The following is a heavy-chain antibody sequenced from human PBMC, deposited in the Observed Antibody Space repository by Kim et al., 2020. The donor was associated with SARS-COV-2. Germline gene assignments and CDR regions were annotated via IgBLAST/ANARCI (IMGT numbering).Heavy chain of an antibody. CDR1: GGSISSSLYY. J-gene: IGHJ4*02. CDR2: ISYSACT. CDR3: PRQGGDYDILTKYYFDY. Sequence: SETLSLTCTVSGGSISSSLYYWGWIRQPPGKGLEWIGSISYSACTDYNPSLKIRVSISVDTSKNQFSLKLSSVTAADTAVYYCPRQGGDYDILTKYYFDYWGQGTLVTVSS. V-gene: IGHV4-39*01. D-gene: IGHD3-9*01.